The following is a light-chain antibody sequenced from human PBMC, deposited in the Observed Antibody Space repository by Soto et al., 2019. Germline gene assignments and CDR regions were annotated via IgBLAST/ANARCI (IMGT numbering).Light chain of an antibody. CDR3: QQYNNWPPAWT. V-gene: IGKV3-20*01. CDR1: QCVSSNY. Sequence: EIVLTQSPGTLSLSPGERATVSCRPSQCVSSNYLAWSQQRHGQAPRPLIYVASSRATGIPDRFSGSGSGTDFTVTFSRLEPEDFAVYYCQQYNNWPPAWTFGQGTKVDIE. J-gene: IGKJ1*01. CDR2: VAS.